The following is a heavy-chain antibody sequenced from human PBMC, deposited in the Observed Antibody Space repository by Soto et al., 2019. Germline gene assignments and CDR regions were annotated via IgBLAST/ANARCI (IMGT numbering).Heavy chain of an antibody. Sequence: GASVKVSCKXSGYTFTDYYIHWVRQAPGQGLEWMGWINPNSGGTNYAQKFQGRVTMTRVTSISTAYMELSSPRSDDTALYYCAKDPNVVVVPAATGGMDVWGQGTTVTVSS. J-gene: IGHJ6*02. D-gene: IGHD2-2*01. CDR3: AKDPNVVVVPAATGGMDV. CDR2: INPNSGGT. CDR1: GYTFTDYY. V-gene: IGHV1-2*02.